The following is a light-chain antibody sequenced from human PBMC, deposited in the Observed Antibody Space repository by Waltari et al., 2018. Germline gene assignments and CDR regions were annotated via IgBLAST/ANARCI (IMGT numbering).Light chain of an antibody. CDR3: CSYAGSGIYV. V-gene: IGLV2-23*02. CDR2: EVN. CDR1: SSDVGSYNL. J-gene: IGLJ1*01. Sequence: TISCTGTSSDVGSYNLVSWFQQYPDKAPKLIIFEVNKRPSGVSNRFSGSKSGNTASLTISGLQAEDEADYYCCSYAGSGIYVFGSGAKVTVL.